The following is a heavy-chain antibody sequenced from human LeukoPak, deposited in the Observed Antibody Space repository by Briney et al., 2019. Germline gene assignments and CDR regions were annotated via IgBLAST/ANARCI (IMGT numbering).Heavy chain of an antibody. Sequence: GGSLRLSCAASGFTFSSYGMNWVRQAPGKGLEWVSGISGSGGSTYYADSVKGRFTISRDNSKNTLDLQMNSLRAEDTAVYYCARAYSSSWYPGVSYYYYYMDVWGKGTTVTVSS. CDR3: ARAYSSSWYPGVSYYYYYMDV. D-gene: IGHD6-13*01. CDR2: ISGSGGST. J-gene: IGHJ6*03. CDR1: GFTFSSYG. V-gene: IGHV3-23*01.